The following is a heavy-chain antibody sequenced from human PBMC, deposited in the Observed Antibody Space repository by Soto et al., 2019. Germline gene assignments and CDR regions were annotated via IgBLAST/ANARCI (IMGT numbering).Heavy chain of an antibody. CDR3: ATHFTGYSYMDV. J-gene: IGHJ6*02. CDR2: LSSSSSYT. V-gene: IGHV3-11*05. Sequence: QVQLVESGGGLVKPGGSLRLSCAASGFTFSDYYMRWIRQAPGKGLEWVSYLSSSSSYTHYADSVKGRFTLSRDNTNDSMYRHMNSLRAEDTAVYYCATHFTGYSYMDVWGQGTTVTVSS. D-gene: IGHD5-18*01. CDR1: GFTFSDYY.